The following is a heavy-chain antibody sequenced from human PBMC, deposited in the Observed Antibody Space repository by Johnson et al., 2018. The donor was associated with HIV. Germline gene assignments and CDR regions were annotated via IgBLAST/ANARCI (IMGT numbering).Heavy chain of an antibody. Sequence: QVQLVESGGGVVQPGRSLRLSCAASEFTFSTFSSNAMHWVRQAPGKGLEWVAVISYDGTNKYYADSVKGRFTISRDNSKNTLYLQMNSLRAEDTAVYYCARIGLPYYYGSGSYSHDAFDIWGQGTMVTVSS. J-gene: IGHJ3*02. D-gene: IGHD3-10*01. CDR1: EFTFSTFSSNA. V-gene: IGHV3-30-3*01. CDR2: ISYDGTNK. CDR3: ARIGLPYYYGSGSYSHDAFDI.